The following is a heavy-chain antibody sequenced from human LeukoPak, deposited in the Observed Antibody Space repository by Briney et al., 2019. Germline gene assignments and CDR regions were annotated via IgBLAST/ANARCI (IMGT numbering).Heavy chain of an antibody. CDR2: ISGSGGST. J-gene: IGHJ4*02. D-gene: IGHD3-3*01. V-gene: IGHV3-23*01. CDR1: GFTFSSYA. Sequence: GGSLRLSCAASGFTFSSYAMSWVRQAPGKGLEWVSAISGSGGSTYYADSVKGRFTISRDNSKNTLYLQMNSLRAEDTAVYYCAKSSITIFGVVIQSWHYFDYWGQGTLVTVSS. CDR3: AKSSITIFGVVIQSWHYFDY.